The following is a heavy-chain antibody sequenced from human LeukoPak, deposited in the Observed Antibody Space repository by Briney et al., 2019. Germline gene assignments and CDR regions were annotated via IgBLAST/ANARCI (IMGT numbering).Heavy chain of an antibody. CDR3: ARMLRGAYYFDY. D-gene: IGHD2-8*01. J-gene: IGHJ4*02. Sequence: SQTLSLTCTVSGGSISSGGYYWSWIRQHPGKGLEWIGCIYYSGSTYYNPSLKSRVTISVDTSKNQFSLKLSSVTAADTAVYYCARMLRGAYYFDYWGQGTLVTVSS. CDR2: IYYSGST. CDR1: GGSISSGGYY. V-gene: IGHV4-31*03.